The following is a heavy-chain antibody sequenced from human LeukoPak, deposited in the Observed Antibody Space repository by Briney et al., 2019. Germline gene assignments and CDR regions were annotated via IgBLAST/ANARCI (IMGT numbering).Heavy chain of an antibody. V-gene: IGHV3-21*01. CDR1: GFTFSSYS. Sequence: GGSLRLSCAASGFTFSSYSMNWVRQAPGKGLEWVSSISSSSSYIYYADSVKGRFTISRDNAKNSLYLQMNSLRAEDTAVYYCARDSSIGSDYIWGSYRLNYFDYWGQGTPVTVSS. J-gene: IGHJ4*02. CDR2: ISSSSSYI. D-gene: IGHD3-16*02. CDR3: ARDSSIGSDYIWGSYRLNYFDY.